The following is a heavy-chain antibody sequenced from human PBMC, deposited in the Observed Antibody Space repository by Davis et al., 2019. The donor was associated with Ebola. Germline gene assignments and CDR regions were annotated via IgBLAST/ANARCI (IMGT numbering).Heavy chain of an antibody. CDR1: GDSVSSNSAA. V-gene: IGHV6-1*01. CDR3: ARTSLWLELGIGYYYYGMDV. CDR2: TYYRSKWYN. J-gene: IGHJ6*02. Sequence: SQTLSLTCAISGDSVSSNSAAWNWIRQSPSRGLEWLGRTYYRSKWYNDYAVSVKSRITINPDTSKNQFSLQLNSVTPEDTAVYYCARTSLWLELGIGYYYYGMDVWGQGTTVTVSS. D-gene: IGHD1-7*01.